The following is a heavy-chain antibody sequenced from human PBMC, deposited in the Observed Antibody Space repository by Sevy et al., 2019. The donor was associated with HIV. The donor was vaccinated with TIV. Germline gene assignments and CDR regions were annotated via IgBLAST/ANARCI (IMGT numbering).Heavy chain of an antibody. J-gene: IGHJ6*02. D-gene: IGHD6-13*01. CDR1: GFSLSRHD. CDR2: ISHDGSDK. V-gene: IGHV3-30*18. Sequence: GGSLRLSCVADGFSLSRHDMHWARQAPGKGLEWVAVISHDGSDKEYAESVKGRFTVSRDNSKDTVYLQMNRLRLDDTAVYYCANSRGRYEGSSWLYYYYIMDVWGQGTTVTVSS. CDR3: ANSRGRYEGSSWLYYYYIMDV.